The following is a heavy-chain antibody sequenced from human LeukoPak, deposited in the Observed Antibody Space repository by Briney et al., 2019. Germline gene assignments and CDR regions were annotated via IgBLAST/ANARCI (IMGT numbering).Heavy chain of an antibody. CDR3: ARDREWELPADAFDI. CDR2: IKQDGSER. CDR1: GFTYSSYW. D-gene: IGHD1-26*01. J-gene: IGHJ3*02. Sequence: PGGSLRLXCAASGFTYSSYWMSWVRRAPGKGLEWVANIKQDGSERYYVDSVKGRFTISRDNAKNSLYLQMNSLRAEDTAVYYCARDREWELPADAFDIWGQGTMVTVSS. V-gene: IGHV3-7*01.